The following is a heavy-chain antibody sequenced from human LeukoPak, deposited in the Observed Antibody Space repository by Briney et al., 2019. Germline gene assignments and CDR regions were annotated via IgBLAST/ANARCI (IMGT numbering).Heavy chain of an antibody. Sequence: SQTLSLTCNVSGVSVSDGRYYWTWIRQHPGKGLEWIGYKYYSGSAKYNPSLKSRLAISIDTSKNQFSLQLSSVTAADTATYYCATPYCSSISCLDVFNMWGQGTRVTVSS. CDR1: GVSVSDGRYY. D-gene: IGHD2-2*01. CDR2: KYYSGSA. J-gene: IGHJ3*02. CDR3: ATPYCSSISCLDVFNM. V-gene: IGHV4-31*03.